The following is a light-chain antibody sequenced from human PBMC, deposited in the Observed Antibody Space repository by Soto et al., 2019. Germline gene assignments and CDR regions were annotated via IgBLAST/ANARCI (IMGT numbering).Light chain of an antibody. CDR3: QQRSNWPIT. V-gene: IGKV3-11*01. Sequence: EIVLTQSPATLSLSPGERATLSCRASKSLSSSLAWYQQKPGQAPRLLIYDASGRATGIPARFSGNGSGTDFTLTNSSLEPEDFAVYYCQQRSNWPITFGPGTKVDIK. J-gene: IGKJ3*01. CDR2: DAS. CDR1: KSLSSS.